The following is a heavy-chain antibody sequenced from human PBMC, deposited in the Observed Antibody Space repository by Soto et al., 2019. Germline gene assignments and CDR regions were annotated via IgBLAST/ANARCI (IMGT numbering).Heavy chain of an antibody. J-gene: IGHJ6*02. CDR1: GFTFSSYG. CDR3: AKARKVEYSSSGGMDV. V-gene: IGHV3-30*18. Sequence: QVQLVESGGGVVQPGRSLRLSCAASGFTFSSYGMHWVRQAPGKGLEWVAVISYDGSNKYYADSVKDRFTISRDNSKNTLYLQMNSLRAEDTAVYYCAKARKVEYSSSGGMDVWGQGTTVTVSS. D-gene: IGHD6-6*01. CDR2: ISYDGSNK.